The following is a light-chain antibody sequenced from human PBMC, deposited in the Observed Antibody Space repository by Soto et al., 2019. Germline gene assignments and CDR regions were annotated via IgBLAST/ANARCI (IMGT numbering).Light chain of an antibody. J-gene: IGKJ1*01. V-gene: IGKV1-5*03. CDR2: KAS. Sequence: DIQMTQSPSTLSGSVGDRVTITCRASQTFSSWLAWYQQKPGKAPKLLIYKASTLKSGVPSRFSGSGSGTEFTLTISSLQTDDFATYYFQHYNSYSEAFGQGTKVELK. CDR3: QHYNSYSEA. CDR1: QTFSSW.